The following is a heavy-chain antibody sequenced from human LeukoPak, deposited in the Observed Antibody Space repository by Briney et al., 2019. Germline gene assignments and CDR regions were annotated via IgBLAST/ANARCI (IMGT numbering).Heavy chain of an antibody. CDR3: ARARRSSGCLPLDY. V-gene: IGHV4-34*01. J-gene: IGHJ4*02. CDR1: GGSFSGYY. CDR2: INHSGST. D-gene: IGHD6-19*01. Sequence: SETLSLTCAVYGGSFSGYYWSWIRQPPGKGLEWIGEINHSGSTNYNPSLKSRVTISVDTSKNQFSLKLSSVTAADTAVCYCARARRSSGCLPLDYWGQGTLVTVSS.